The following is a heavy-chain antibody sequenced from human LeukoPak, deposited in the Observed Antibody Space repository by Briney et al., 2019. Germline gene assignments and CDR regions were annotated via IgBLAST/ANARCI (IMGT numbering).Heavy chain of an antibody. CDR3: ARWYDSGNYNYYFDY. J-gene: IGHJ4*02. CDR1: GGSISSGNW. V-gene: IGHV4-4*02. CDR2: IYHSGST. D-gene: IGHD3-10*01. Sequence: SSETLSLTCAVSGGSISSGNWWSWVRQPPGKGLEWIGEIYHSGSTNYNPSLKSRVTISVDKSKNQFSLKLSSVTAADTAVYYCARWYDSGNYNYYFDYWGQGTLVTVSS.